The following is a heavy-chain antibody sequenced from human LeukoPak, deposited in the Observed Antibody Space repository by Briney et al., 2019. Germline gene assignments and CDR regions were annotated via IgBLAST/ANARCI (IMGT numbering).Heavy chain of an antibody. CDR1: GGSISIGGYY. Sequence: SQTLSLTCTVSGGSISIGGYYWSWIRQHPGKGLEWIVYIYYSGSTYYNPSLKSRVTTSVDTSKNQFSLKLSSVTAADTAVYYSARDNGYNPPNSAFDIWGQGTMVTVSS. D-gene: IGHD5-24*01. J-gene: IGHJ3*02. V-gene: IGHV4-31*03. CDR3: ARDNGYNPPNSAFDI. CDR2: IYYSGST.